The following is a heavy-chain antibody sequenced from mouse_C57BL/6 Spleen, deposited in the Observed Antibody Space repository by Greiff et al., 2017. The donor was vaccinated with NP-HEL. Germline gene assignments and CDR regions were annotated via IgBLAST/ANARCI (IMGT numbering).Heavy chain of an antibody. Sequence: VQLQQSGTVLARPGASVKMSCKTSGYTFTSYWMHWVKQRPGQGLEWIGAIYPGNSDTSYNQKFKGKAKLTAVTSASTAYMELSSLTNEDSAVYYCTRYPIYYGYDGGFAYWGQGTLVTVSA. J-gene: IGHJ3*01. CDR3: TRYPIYYGYDGGFAY. CDR2: IYPGNSDT. CDR1: GYTFTSYW. D-gene: IGHD2-2*01. V-gene: IGHV1-5*01.